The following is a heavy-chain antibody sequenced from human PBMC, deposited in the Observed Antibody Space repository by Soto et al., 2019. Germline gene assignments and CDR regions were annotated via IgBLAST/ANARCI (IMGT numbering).Heavy chain of an antibody. D-gene: IGHD3-22*01. CDR3: AREDSIIIPDVSDF. V-gene: IGHV3-21*06. Sequence: GGSLRLSCTVSGFAFSNYGINCVRQAPGRGLEWVSSISKSDYTYYSDSVKGRFTISRDNAKNSVSLQMNTLRVEDTAVYYCAREDSIIIPDVSDFWDKGTLVTVSS. CDR1: GFAFSNYG. J-gene: IGHJ4*02. CDR2: ISKSDYT.